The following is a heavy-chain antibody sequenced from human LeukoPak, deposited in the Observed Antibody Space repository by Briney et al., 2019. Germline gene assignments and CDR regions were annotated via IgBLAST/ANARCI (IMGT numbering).Heavy chain of an antibody. CDR2: IKQDGSEK. CDR3: ARARTYYYGAGTYFDY. V-gene: IGHV3-7*01. D-gene: IGHD3-10*01. CDR1: GFTFSSYW. J-gene: IGHJ4*02. Sequence: GGSLRLSCAASGFTFSSYWMSWVRQAPGKGLEGVANIKQDGSEKYYVDSVKGRFTISRDNAKNSLYLQMNSLRAEDTAVYYCARARTYYYGAGTYFDYWGQGTLVTVSS.